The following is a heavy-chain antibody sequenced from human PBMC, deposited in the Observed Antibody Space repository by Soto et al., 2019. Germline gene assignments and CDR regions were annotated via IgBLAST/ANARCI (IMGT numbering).Heavy chain of an antibody. V-gene: IGHV4-59*01. Sequence: QVQLQESGPRLVKPSETLSLTCTVSGGSISSYYWTWIRQSQGTGLEWIGSIFYSGSSNYNPSLNSRVTISLDTSKKQFSLRLSSLTAADTAVYYCAENRDTADFHFDFWGQGTLVTVSS. CDR3: AENRDTADFHFDF. J-gene: IGHJ4*02. CDR1: GGSISSYY. CDR2: IFYSGSS. D-gene: IGHD5-18*01.